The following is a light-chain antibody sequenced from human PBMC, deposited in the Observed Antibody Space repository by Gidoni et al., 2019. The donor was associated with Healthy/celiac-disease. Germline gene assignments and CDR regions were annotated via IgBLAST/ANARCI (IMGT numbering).Light chain of an antibody. CDR3: QQRSNWPPX. J-gene: IGKJ5*01. CDR1: QSVSSY. V-gene: IGKV3-11*01. CDR2: DAS. Sequence: EIVLTQSPATLSLSPGERATLSCRASQSVSSYLAWYQQKPGQAPRLLIYDASNRATGIPARFSGSGSGTDFTLTISSLEPEDFAVYYCQQRSNWPPXXXQGTRLEIK.